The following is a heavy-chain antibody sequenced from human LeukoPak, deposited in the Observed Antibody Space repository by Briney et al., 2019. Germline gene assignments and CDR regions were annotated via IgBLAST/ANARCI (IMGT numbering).Heavy chain of an antibody. V-gene: IGHV4-59*01. D-gene: IGHD3-22*01. Sequence: SETLSLTCTVSGGSISAYYWSWIRQPPGKGLEWIGYIYYSGNSNYNPSLKSRVTISVDTSKNQFSLKLSSVTAADTAVYYCAGLGASGNGYLSWFDPWGQGTLVTVSS. J-gene: IGHJ5*02. CDR1: GGSISAYY. CDR3: AGLGASGNGYLSWFDP. CDR2: IYYSGNS.